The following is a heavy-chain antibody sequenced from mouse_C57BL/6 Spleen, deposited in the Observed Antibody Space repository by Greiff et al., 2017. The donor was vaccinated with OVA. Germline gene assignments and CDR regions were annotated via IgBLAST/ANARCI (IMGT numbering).Heavy chain of an antibody. Sequence: EVMLVESGEGLVKPGGSLKLSCAASGFTFSSYAMSWVRQTPEKRLEWVAYISSGGDYIYYADTVKGRFTISRDNARNTLYLQMSSLKSEDTAMYYCTRDLGLRRDWYFDVWGTGTTVTVSS. J-gene: IGHJ1*03. V-gene: IGHV5-9-1*02. D-gene: IGHD2-2*01. CDR2: ISSGGDYI. CDR3: TRDLGLRRDWYFDV. CDR1: GFTFSSYA.